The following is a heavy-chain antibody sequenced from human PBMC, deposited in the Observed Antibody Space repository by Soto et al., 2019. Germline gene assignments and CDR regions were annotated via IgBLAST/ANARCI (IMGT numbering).Heavy chain of an antibody. V-gene: IGHV3-30-3*01. CDR2: ISYDGSNR. J-gene: IGHJ3*02. CDR3: ASEYSTSWYNAFDI. Sequence: QVQLVESGGGVVQPGRSLRLSCAASGFTFSSNVMHWVRQAPGKGLEWVAVISYDGSNRYYADSVKGRFTISRDNSKNTLYLQMNSLRAEDTAVYHCASEYSTSWYNAFDIWGQGTMVTVSS. D-gene: IGHD6-19*01. CDR1: GFTFSSNV.